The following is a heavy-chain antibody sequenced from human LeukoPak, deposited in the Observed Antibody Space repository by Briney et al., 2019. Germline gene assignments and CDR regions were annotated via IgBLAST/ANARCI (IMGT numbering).Heavy chain of an antibody. V-gene: IGHV3-21*01. CDR1: GFTFNNYN. Sequence: GGSLRLSRAASGFTFNNYNMNWVRQAPGKALEWVSSITSSGAYIFYADSVKGRFTISRDNAKDSLYLQMNSLGPEDTAVYYCARDPYSGNYGNYYYYYMDVWGKGTTVTISS. CDR2: ITSSGAYI. CDR3: ARDPYSGNYGNYYYYYMDV. D-gene: IGHD1-26*01. J-gene: IGHJ6*03.